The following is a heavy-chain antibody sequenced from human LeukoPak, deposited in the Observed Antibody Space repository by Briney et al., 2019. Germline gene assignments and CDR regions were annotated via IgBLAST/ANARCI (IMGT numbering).Heavy chain of an antibody. CDR3: ASDSSSWSYYYGMDV. CDR2: IYSGGST. J-gene: IGHJ6*02. CDR1: GFTVSSNY. Sequence: PGGSLRLSCAASGFTVSSNYMSWVRQAPGKGLEWVSVIYSGGSTYYADSVKGRFTISGDNSKSTLYLQMNSLRAEDTAVYYCASDSSSWSYYYGMDVWGQGTTVTVSS. D-gene: IGHD6-13*01. V-gene: IGHV3-66*01.